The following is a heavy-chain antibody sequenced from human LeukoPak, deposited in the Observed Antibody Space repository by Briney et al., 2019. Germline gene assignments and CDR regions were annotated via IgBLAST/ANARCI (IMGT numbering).Heavy chain of an antibody. CDR2: ISWNSGSI. CDR1: GFTFDDYA. Sequence: GGSLRLSCAASGFTFDDYAMHWVRQAPGKGLEWVSGISWNSGSIGYADSVKGRFTISRDNSKNTLYLQMNSLRAEDTAVYYCARDPGLRFLNYWGQGTLVTVSS. D-gene: IGHD3-3*01. CDR3: ARDPGLRFLNY. J-gene: IGHJ4*02. V-gene: IGHV3-9*01.